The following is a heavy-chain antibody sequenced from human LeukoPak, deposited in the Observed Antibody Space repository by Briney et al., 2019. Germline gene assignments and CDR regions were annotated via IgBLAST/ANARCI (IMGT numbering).Heavy chain of an antibody. CDR2: IRSDGSDT. J-gene: IGHJ6*03. V-gene: IGHV3-74*01. CDR1: GFTFSSYY. D-gene: IGHD6-13*01. Sequence: GGSLRLSCAASGFTFSSYYLYWVRQAPGEGLVWVSRIRSDGSDTRYAESVKGRFTISRDNAKNTLYLQMNSLRAEDTAVYYCASRASSSWYYYYYYMDVWGKGTTVTISS. CDR3: ASRASSSWYYYYYYMDV.